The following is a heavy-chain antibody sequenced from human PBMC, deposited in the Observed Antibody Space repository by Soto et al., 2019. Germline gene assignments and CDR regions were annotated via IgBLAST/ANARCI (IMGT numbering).Heavy chain of an antibody. CDR1: GFTFSSYA. J-gene: IGHJ4*02. V-gene: IGHV3-23*01. D-gene: IGHD6-19*01. CDR3: ARAPDHIAVAGTTDY. CDR2: ISGSGGST. Sequence: GGSLRLSCAASGFTFSSYAMSWVRQAPGKGLEWVSAISGSGGSTYYADSVKGRFTISRDNSKNTLYLQMNSLRAEDTAVYYCARAPDHIAVAGTTDYWGQGTLVTVSS.